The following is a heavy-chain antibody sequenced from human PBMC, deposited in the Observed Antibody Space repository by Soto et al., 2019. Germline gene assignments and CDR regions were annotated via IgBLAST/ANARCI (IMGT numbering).Heavy chain of an antibody. CDR2: IYHSGST. Sequence: SETLSLTCAVSGGSISSSNWCSWVRQPPGKGLEWIGEIYHSGSTNYNPSLKSRVTISVDKSKNQFSLKLSSVTAADTAVYYCARVSSSSLIYYYYYGMDVWGQGTTVTVSS. CDR3: ARVSSSSLIYYYYYGMDV. D-gene: IGHD6-6*01. CDR1: GGSISSSNW. J-gene: IGHJ6*02. V-gene: IGHV4-4*02.